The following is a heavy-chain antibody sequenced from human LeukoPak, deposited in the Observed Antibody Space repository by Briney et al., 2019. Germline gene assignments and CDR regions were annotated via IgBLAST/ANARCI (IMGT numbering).Heavy chain of an antibody. D-gene: IGHD2-2*01. J-gene: IGHJ4*02. V-gene: IGHV3-23*01. CDR2: ISGSGTRT. Sequence: GGSLRLSCAASGFTFTNYAMSWVRQAPGKGLEWVSAISGSGTRTYYADSVKGRFTISRGNSKNTLYLQMNSLRAEDRAVYYCAKEQTSSGFFDYWGQGTLVTASS. CDR3: AKEQTSSGFFDY. CDR1: GFTFTNYA.